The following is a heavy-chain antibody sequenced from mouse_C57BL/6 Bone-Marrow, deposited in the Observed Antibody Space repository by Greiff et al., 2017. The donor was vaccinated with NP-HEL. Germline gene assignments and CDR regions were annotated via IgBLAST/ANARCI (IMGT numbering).Heavy chain of an antibody. Sequence: EVMLVESGAELVRPGASVKLSCTASGFNIKDDYMHWVKQRPEQGLEWIGWIDPENGDTEYASKFQGKATITADTSSNTAYLQLSSLTSEDTAVYYCTTITTVVNFDYWGQGTTLTVSS. CDR3: TTITTVVNFDY. CDR1: GFNIKDDY. J-gene: IGHJ2*01. V-gene: IGHV14-4*01. D-gene: IGHD1-1*01. CDR2: IDPENGDT.